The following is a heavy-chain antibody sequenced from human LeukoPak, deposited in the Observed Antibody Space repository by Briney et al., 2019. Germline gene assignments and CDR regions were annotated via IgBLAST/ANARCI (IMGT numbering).Heavy chain of an antibody. J-gene: IGHJ5*02. Sequence: ASVTVSFTSSVCGFIYGYFNWVGQAPGQGLEGMGWINPHSGATNYAQRFQGRVSMDASIDTAYMELSRLTSDDTAVYYCATSSSVTHTRDPWGQGTLVTVSS. CDR3: ATSSSVTHTRDP. D-gene: IGHD5/OR15-5a*01. CDR1: VCGFIYGY. CDR2: INPHSGAT. V-gene: IGHV1-2*02.